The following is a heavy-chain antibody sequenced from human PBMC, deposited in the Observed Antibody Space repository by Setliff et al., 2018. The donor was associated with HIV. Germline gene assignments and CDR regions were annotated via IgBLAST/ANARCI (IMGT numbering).Heavy chain of an antibody. CDR2: IYYSGST. J-gene: IGHJ4*02. CDR1: GGSISSSSFY. Sequence: ETLSLTCTVSGGSISSSSFYWGWIRQPPGKGLEWVGHIYYSGSTYYSPSLKSRVTISMDAPKKQFSLKLSSVTAADTAVYYCARGRSGYYLGWGQGTLVTVSS. D-gene: IGHD3-3*01. CDR3: ARGRSGYYLG. V-gene: IGHV4-39*01.